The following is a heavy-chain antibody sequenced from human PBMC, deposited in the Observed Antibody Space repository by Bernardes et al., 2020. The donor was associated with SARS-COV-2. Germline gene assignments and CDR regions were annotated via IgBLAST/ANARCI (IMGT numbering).Heavy chain of an antibody. V-gene: IGHV4-34*01. CDR2: INHSGST. D-gene: IGHD5-12*01. Sequence: WETLSLTCAVYGGSFSGYYWSWIRQPPGKGLEWIGEINHSGSTNYNPSLKSRVTISVDTSKNQFSLKLSSVTAADTAVYYCARDRGATGFDYWGQGTLVTVSS. J-gene: IGHJ4*02. CDR3: ARDRGATGFDY. CDR1: GGSFSGYY.